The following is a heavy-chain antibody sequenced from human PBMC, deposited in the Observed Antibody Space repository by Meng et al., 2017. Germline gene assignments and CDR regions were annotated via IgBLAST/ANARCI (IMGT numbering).Heavy chain of an antibody. D-gene: IGHD4-17*01. CDR2: INAGNGNT. V-gene: IGHV1-3*01. J-gene: IGHJ4*02. CDR3: ARGGRVDTVTTFDY. Sequence: ASVKVSCKASGYTFTSYAMHWVRQAPGQRLEWMGWINAGNGNTKYSQKFQGRVTITRDTSASTAYMELSSLRSEDTAVYYCARGGRVDTVTTFDYWGQGTLVTVSS. CDR1: GYTFTSYA.